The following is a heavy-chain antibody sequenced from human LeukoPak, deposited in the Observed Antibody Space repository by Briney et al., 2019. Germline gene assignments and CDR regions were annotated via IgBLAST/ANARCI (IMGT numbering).Heavy chain of an antibody. D-gene: IGHD2-2*01. V-gene: IGHV4-61*08. Sequence: MTSETLSLTCTVSGGSISSGGYYWSWIRQHPGKGLEWIGYIYYSGSTNYNPSLKSRVTISVDTSKNQFSLKLSSVTAADTAVYYCARHVLSGSSALDYWGQGTLVTVSS. J-gene: IGHJ4*02. CDR2: IYYSGST. CDR1: GGSISSGGYY. CDR3: ARHVLSGSSALDY.